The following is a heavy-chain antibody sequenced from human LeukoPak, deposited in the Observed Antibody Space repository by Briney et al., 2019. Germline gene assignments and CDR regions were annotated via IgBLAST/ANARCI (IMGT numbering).Heavy chain of an antibody. Sequence: SETLSLTCTVSGGSISSSDYYWGWIRQPPGKGLEWIGCIYYSGSTYYSPSLKSRVTISVDTSTNHFSLKLSSVTAADTAVYYCARRYYESSGRSHFFDYWGQGTLVTVSS. V-gene: IGHV4-39*02. J-gene: IGHJ4*02. CDR1: GGSISSSDYY. CDR3: ARRYYESSGRSHFFDY. CDR2: IYYSGST. D-gene: IGHD3-22*01.